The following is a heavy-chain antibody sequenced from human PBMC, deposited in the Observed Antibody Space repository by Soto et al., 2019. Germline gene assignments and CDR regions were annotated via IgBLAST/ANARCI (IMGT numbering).Heavy chain of an antibody. D-gene: IGHD6-13*01. CDR3: ARGIAAAGAVMEH. J-gene: IGHJ4*02. Sequence: RLSCAASGFSLNNNYMLWVRQAPGKGLEWVAGFSGGAGIYYADSMRGRFSISRDTFKNTLYLEMNSLRAEDTAVYYCARGIAAAGAVMEHWGQGTLVTVSS. CDR2: FSGGAGI. CDR1: GFSLNNNY. V-gene: IGHV3-53*01.